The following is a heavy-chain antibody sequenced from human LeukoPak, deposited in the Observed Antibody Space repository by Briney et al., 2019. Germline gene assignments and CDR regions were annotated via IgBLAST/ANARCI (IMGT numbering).Heavy chain of an antibody. CDR2: IYYSGST. D-gene: IGHD2-15*01. Sequence: SETLSLTCTVSGGSISSYYWGWIRQPPGKGLEWIGYIYYSGSTNYNPSLKSRVTISVDTSKNQFSLKLSSVTAADTAVYYCARIVVVVAAPSRYNWFDPWGQGTLVTVSS. CDR1: GGSISSYY. V-gene: IGHV4-59*08. J-gene: IGHJ5*02. CDR3: ARIVVVVAAPSRYNWFDP.